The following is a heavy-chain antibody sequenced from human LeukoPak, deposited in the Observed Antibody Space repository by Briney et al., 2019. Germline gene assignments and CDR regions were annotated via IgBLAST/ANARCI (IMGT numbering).Heavy chain of an antibody. CDR3: TRQGVYDY. V-gene: IGHV3-73*01. CDR1: GFTFSSYS. CDR2: IRSKANSYAT. J-gene: IGHJ4*02. D-gene: IGHD3-16*01. Sequence: GGSLRLSCAASGFTFSSYSMNWVRQASGKGLEWVGRIRSKANSYATAYAASVKGRFTISRDDSKNTAYLQMNSLKTEDTAVYYCTRQGVYDYWGQGTLVTVSS.